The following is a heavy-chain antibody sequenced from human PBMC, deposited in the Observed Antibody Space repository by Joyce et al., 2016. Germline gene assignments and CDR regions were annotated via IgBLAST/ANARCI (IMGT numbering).Heavy chain of an antibody. Sequence: EAQLVESGGALVQPGESVKLSCAASGLTFTPFWKSWARQAPGKGLEWLANINEDGRDQYYVDSVRGRFTICRDNAKNSLYLQMNSLRAEDTAVYYCARGRGMGVWGQGTTVIVSS. CDR3: ARGRGMGV. CDR1: GLTFTPFW. V-gene: IGHV3-7*03. J-gene: IGHJ6*02. CDR2: INEDGRDQ.